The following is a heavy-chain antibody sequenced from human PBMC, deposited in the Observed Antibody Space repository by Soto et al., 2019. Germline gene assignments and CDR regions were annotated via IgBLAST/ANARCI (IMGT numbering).Heavy chain of an antibody. D-gene: IGHD1-7*01. Sequence: GGSLRLTCATSGFTFGNFAMSWVRQAPGRGLEWVSGMSSASSTTYYGDSVKGRFTISRDTSKNTLYLQMNSLRAEDTAVYYCAKNKERELPRIIDYWGQGTLVTVSS. J-gene: IGHJ4*02. CDR2: MSSASSTT. CDR1: GFTFGNFA. CDR3: AKNKERELPRIIDY. V-gene: IGHV3-23*01.